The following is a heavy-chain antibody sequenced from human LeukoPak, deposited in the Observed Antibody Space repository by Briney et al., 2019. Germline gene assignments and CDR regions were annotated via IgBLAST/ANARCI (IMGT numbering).Heavy chain of an antibody. V-gene: IGHV3-30-3*01. CDR1: GFTFSSYA. D-gene: IGHD6-19*01. Sequence: GGSLRLSCAASGFTFSSYAMHWVRQAPGKGLEWVAVISYDGSNKYYADSVKGRFTISRDNSKNTLYLQMNSLRAEDTAVYYCARSVKGPWLVLRGFHFDYWGQGTLVTVSS. J-gene: IGHJ4*02. CDR2: ISYDGSNK. CDR3: ARSVKGPWLVLRGFHFDY.